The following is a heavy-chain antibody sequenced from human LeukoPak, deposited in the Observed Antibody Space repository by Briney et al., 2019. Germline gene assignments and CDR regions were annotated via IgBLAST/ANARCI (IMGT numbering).Heavy chain of an antibody. V-gene: IGHV4-59*01. J-gene: IGHJ4*02. CDR2: IYYSGST. Sequence: PSETLSLTCTVSGGSISSYYWSWIRQPPGKGLEWIGYIYYSGSTNYNPSLKNRVTISVDTSKNQFSLKLSSVTAADTAVYYCARAVEAYSSSTDWGQGTLVTVSS. CDR1: GGSISSYY. CDR3: ARAVEAYSSSTD. D-gene: IGHD6-6*01.